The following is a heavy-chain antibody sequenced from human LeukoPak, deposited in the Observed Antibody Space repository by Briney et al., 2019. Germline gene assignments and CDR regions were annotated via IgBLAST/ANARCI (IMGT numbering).Heavy chain of an antibody. CDR2: INPNSGGT. D-gene: IGHD3-10*01. V-gene: IGHV1-2*02. J-gene: IGHJ4*02. CDR3: ASISLVRGVTYDY. CDR1: VYTFTGYY. Sequence: ASVKVSCKASVYTFTGYYMHWVRQAPGQGLEWMGWINPNSGGTNYAQKFQGRVTKTRDTSISTAYMDVSRLRSDDTAVYYCASISLVRGVTYDYWGQGTLVTVSS.